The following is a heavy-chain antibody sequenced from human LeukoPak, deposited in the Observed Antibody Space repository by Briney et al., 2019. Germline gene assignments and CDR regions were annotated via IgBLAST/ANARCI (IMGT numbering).Heavy chain of an antibody. J-gene: IGHJ4*02. V-gene: IGHV4-61*02. CDR3: ARHSKRGYNYLEY. Sequence: SETLSLTCTVSGGSISSGSYYWSWIRQPAGKGLEWIGRIYTSGSTNYNPSLKSRVTISVDTSKNQFSLKLSSATAADTAVYYCARHSKRGYNYLEYWGQGTLVTVSS. CDR2: IYTSGST. D-gene: IGHD5-24*01. CDR1: GGSISSGSYY.